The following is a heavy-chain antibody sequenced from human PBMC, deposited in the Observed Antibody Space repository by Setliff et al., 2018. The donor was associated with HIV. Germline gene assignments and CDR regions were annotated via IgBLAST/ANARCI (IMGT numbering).Heavy chain of an antibody. CDR2: LNQGGSEK. J-gene: IGHJ6*02. V-gene: IGHV3-7*01. Sequence: GGSLRLSCVASGFIFKNYWMSWVRQAPGKGLEWVANLNQGGSEKNYVDSVKGRCTISRDNAKNSLYLQMNSLRAEDTAMYYCARVESHNDFWSGYYMDVWGQGTTVTVSS. D-gene: IGHD3-3*01. CDR3: ARVESHNDFWSGYYMDV. CDR1: GFIFKNYW.